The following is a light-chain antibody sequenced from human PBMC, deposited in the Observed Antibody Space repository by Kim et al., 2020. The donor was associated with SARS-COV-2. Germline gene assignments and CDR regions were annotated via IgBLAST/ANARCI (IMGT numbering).Light chain of an antibody. CDR2: LNSDGSH. V-gene: IGLV4-69*01. J-gene: IGLJ7*01. CDR1: SGHSRNA. CDR3: QTWDTGIHV. Sequence: QLVLTQSPSASASLGASVKLTCTLSSGHSRNAIAWHQQQPERGPRYLMKLNSDGSHTKGDGIPDRFSGSSSGAERYLTISSLQSEDEADYYCQTWDTGIHVSGGGTRLTVL.